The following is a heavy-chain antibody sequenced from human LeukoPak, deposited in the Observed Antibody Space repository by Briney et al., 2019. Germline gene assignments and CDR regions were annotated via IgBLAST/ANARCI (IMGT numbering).Heavy chain of an antibody. J-gene: IGHJ4*02. CDR3: ASLADYGGNSFDY. Sequence: GGSLRLSCAASGFTFSSYSMNWVRQAPGRGLEWVSSIRFTGSYIYYADSVKGRFTISRDNSKNTLYLQMNSLRAEDTAVYYCASLADYGGNSFDYWGQGTLVTVSS. D-gene: IGHD4-23*01. CDR2: IRFTGSYI. CDR1: GFTFSSYS. V-gene: IGHV3-21*04.